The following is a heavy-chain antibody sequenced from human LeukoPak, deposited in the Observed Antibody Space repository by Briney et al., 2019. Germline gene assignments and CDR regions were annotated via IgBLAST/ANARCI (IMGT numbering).Heavy chain of an antibody. D-gene: IGHD3-10*01. CDR2: INWNGGST. J-gene: IGHJ4*02. CDR1: GFTFDDYG. CDR3: AGEEGADYYGSGSPFDY. Sequence: GGSLRLSCAASGFTFDDYGMSWVRQAPGKGLEWVSGINWNGGSTGYADSVKGRFTISRDNAKNSLYLQMNSLRAEDTALYYCAGEEGADYYGSGSPFDYWGQGTLVTVSS. V-gene: IGHV3-20*04.